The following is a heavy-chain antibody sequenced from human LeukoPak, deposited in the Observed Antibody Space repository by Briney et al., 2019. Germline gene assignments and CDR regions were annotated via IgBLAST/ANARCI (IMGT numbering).Heavy chain of an antibody. Sequence: SETPSLTCVVYGGSFSGYYWSWIRQPPGKGLEWIGEINHSGSTNYNPSLKSRVTISVDTSKNQFSLKLSSVTAADTAVYYCARAMETIYYDFWSGYQINWFDPWGQGTLVTVSS. CDR2: INHSGST. CDR3: ARAMETIYYDFWSGYQINWFDP. J-gene: IGHJ5*02. CDR1: GGSFSGYY. V-gene: IGHV4-34*01. D-gene: IGHD3-3*01.